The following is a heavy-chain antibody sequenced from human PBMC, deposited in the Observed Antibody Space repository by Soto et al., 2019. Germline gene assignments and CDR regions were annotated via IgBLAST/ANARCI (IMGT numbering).Heavy chain of an antibody. J-gene: IGHJ4*02. CDR3: AREQDSNYGIGY. Sequence: GGSLRLSCAASGFTFSSYGMHWVRQAPGKGLEWVAVIWYDGSNKYYADSVKGRFTISRDNSKNTLYLQMNSLRAEDTAVYYCAREQDSNYGIGYWGQGTLVTVSS. CDR1: GFTFSSYG. D-gene: IGHD4-4*01. CDR2: IWYDGSNK. V-gene: IGHV3-33*01.